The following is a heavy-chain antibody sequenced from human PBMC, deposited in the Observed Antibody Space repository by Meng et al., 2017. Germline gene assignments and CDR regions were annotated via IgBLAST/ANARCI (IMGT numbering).Heavy chain of an antibody. Sequence: QVRRGRSGVEVKKPGASVKVSCKPSGYNFPDYYIHWVRQAPGQGLEWMGRIDPKNGDTHYAQKFQGRVTMTGDTSISTAYMDLSGLRSDDTAVYYCARDEDISAAGKLFGDYWGQGTLVTVSS. CDR1: GYNFPDYY. J-gene: IGHJ4*02. CDR3: ARDEDISAAGKLFGDY. D-gene: IGHD6-13*01. CDR2: IDPKNGDT. V-gene: IGHV1-2*06.